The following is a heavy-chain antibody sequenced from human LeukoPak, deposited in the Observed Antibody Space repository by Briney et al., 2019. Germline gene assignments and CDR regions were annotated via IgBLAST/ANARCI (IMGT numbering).Heavy chain of an antibody. V-gene: IGHV4-61*01. Sequence: SETLSLTCSVSGDSVSSGNYHWGWIRQAPGKGLEWIGQSGHTNYNPSLKSRVIISKDTSKNQFSLTLNTATGADTAMYYCVTYYVYGGGRGHWGPGTLVIVSS. CDR2: QSGHT. CDR3: VTYYVYGGGRGH. CDR1: GDSVSSGNYH. J-gene: IGHJ4*02. D-gene: IGHD2-21*01.